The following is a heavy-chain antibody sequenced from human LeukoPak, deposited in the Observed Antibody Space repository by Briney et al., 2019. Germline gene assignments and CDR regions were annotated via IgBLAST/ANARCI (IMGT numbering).Heavy chain of an antibody. J-gene: IGHJ4*02. V-gene: IGHV4-4*07. CDR3: ARIYYDSSGYYPHFDY. CDR2: IYTGGST. CDR1: GGSISSYY. Sequence: SDTLSLTCTVSGGSISSYYWSWIRQPAGKGLEWIGRIYTGGSTNYNPSLKSRVTMSVDTSKNQFSLKLSSVTAADTAVYYCARIYYDSSGYYPHFDYWGQGTLVTVSS. D-gene: IGHD3-22*01.